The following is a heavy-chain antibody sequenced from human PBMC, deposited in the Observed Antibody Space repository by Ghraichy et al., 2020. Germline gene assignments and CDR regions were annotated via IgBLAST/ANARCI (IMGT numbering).Heavy chain of an antibody. Sequence: GGSLRLSGAASALTLSSFAIHWVRHAPGNGLEWVAVIWYDGSKKYYADSVKGRLTISRDNSKNTLYLQMNSLRAEDTAVYHCARDKSYSDSSGSYFDYWGLGTLVTVSP. CDR1: ALTLSSFA. J-gene: IGHJ4*02. CDR3: ARDKSYSDSSGSYFDY. CDR2: IWYDGSKK. V-gene: IGHV3-33*01. D-gene: IGHD3-22*01.